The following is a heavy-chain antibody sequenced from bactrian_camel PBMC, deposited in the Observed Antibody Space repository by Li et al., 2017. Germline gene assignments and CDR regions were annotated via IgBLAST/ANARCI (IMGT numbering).Heavy chain of an antibody. CDR1: GHNDKIPG. V-gene: IGHV3S53*01. D-gene: IGHD6*01. J-gene: IGHJ6*01. CDR2: ADDDGNT. CDR3: NAYGGSYPTAFGY. Sequence: HVQLVESGGDSVQVGGSLRLSCEVPGHNDKIPGNTYCMGWFRQAPGKEREWVASADDDGNTGYAESVKGRFTISRDNAKNTVYLQMNSLKSDDTAPYYCNAYGGSYPTAFGYWGQGTQVTVS.